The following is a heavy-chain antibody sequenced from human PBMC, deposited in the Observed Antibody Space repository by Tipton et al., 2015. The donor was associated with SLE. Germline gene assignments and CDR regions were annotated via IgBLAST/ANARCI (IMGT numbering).Heavy chain of an antibody. D-gene: IGHD2-15*01. CDR2: INHAAVT. Sequence: TLSLTCAVYGGSFSGYYWTWVRQSPGKGLEWIGEINHAAVTDYNPSLKSRVKILVDTAKEQFSLKLSSVTAADTAVYYCAIAMEGGFLDYWGQGTLVTVSS. J-gene: IGHJ4*02. CDR3: AIAMEGGFLDY. V-gene: IGHV4-34*01. CDR1: GGSFSGYY.